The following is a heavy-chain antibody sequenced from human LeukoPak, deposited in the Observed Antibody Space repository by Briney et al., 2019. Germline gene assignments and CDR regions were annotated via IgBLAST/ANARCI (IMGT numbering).Heavy chain of an antibody. Sequence: GGSLRLSCAASGFTFASYAMNWVRQAPGKGLEWVSDISNSGAGTYYADSVKGRFTISRDNSKNTLYLQMNSLRAEDTAVYYCAKKRGSTSSYGMDVWGQGTTVTVSS. CDR1: GFTFASYA. V-gene: IGHV3-23*01. CDR3: AKKRGSTSSYGMDV. J-gene: IGHJ6*02. CDR2: ISNSGAGT. D-gene: IGHD2-2*01.